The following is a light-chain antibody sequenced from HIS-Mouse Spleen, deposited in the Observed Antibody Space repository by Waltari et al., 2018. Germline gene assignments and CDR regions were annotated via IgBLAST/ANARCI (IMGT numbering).Light chain of an antibody. CDR2: EGS. CDR1: SSDVGSYNL. CDR3: CSYAGSSTFVV. Sequence: QSALTQPASVSGSPAQSITISCTGTSSDVGSYNLVSWYQQPPGKAPKLMIYEGSKRPSGVSNRFSGSKSGNTASLTISGLQAEDEADYYCCSYAGSSTFVVFGGGTKLTVL. V-gene: IGLV2-23*01. J-gene: IGLJ2*01.